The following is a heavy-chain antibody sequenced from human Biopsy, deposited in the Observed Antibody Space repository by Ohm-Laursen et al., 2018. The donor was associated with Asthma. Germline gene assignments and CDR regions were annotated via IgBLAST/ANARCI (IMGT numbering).Heavy chain of an antibody. D-gene: IGHD3-3*01. Sequence: SDTLSLTCSVSGYSISSGGYYWTWVRQRPGKGLEWIGNIYHRGNTKYNPSLKSRLSFSVDTSKNQFSLKLSSVTAADTAIYFCARDYYDFWNRSVYTYFGMDVWGRGTTVVVSS. CDR1: GYSISSGGYY. J-gene: IGHJ6*02. V-gene: IGHV4-31*03. CDR2: IYHRGNT. CDR3: ARDYYDFWNRSVYTYFGMDV.